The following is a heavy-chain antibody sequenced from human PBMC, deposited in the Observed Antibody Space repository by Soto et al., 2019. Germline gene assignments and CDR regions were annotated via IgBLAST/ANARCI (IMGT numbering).Heavy chain of an antibody. J-gene: IGHJ3*02. D-gene: IGHD1-1*01. Sequence: QVQLVQSGAEVKKPGASVKVSCKASGYTFTGYCMHWVRQAPGQGLEWMGWIHPNSGATNYVQKFQGRVTMTRDTSISTAYMELSRLRSDDTAVYYCARWGRGGTISVAAFDIWGQGTMVTVSS. CDR3: ARWGRGGTISVAAFDI. CDR1: GYTFTGYC. V-gene: IGHV1-2*02. CDR2: IHPNSGAT.